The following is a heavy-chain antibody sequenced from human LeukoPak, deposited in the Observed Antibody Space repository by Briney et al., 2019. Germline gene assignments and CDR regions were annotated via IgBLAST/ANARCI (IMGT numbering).Heavy chain of an antibody. Sequence: SQTLSLTCAISGDSVSSNSAAWNWVRQSPSRGLEWLGRSYYRSRWYNEYAISVKSRITINPDTSKNQFSLLLNSVTPEDTAVYYCARGDSSYDYGMDFWGQGTTVTVSS. CDR3: ARGDSSYDYGMDF. V-gene: IGHV6-1*01. J-gene: IGHJ6*02. CDR2: SYYRSRWYN. CDR1: GDSVSSNSAA. D-gene: IGHD2-21*02.